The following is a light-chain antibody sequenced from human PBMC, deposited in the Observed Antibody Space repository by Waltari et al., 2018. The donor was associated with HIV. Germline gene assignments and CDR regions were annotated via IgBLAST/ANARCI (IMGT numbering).Light chain of an antibody. CDR3: CSYTGYNDFL. J-gene: IGLJ3*02. Sequence: QSALTQPPSASGSPGQSVTISCTGTSSDVGGYNHVSWYQQHPGKAPKLIIFEVTKRPSGVPNRFSGSKSGNTASLTVSGLQADDEADYYCCSYTGYNDFLFGAGTKLTVL. CDR2: EVT. CDR1: SSDVGGYNH. V-gene: IGLV2-8*01.